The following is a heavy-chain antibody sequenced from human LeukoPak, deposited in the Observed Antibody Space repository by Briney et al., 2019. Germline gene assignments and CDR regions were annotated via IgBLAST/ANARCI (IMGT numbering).Heavy chain of an antibody. CDR1: GFTFSSYA. Sequence: GGSLRLSCAASGFTFSSYAMHWVRQAPGKGLELVAVISYDGSNKYYADSVKGRFTISRDNSKNTLYLQMNSLRAEDTAVYYCALTLDYGQLDYWGQGTLVTVSS. CDR3: ALTLDYGQLDY. J-gene: IGHJ4*02. D-gene: IGHD4-17*01. V-gene: IGHV3-30-3*01. CDR2: ISYDGSNK.